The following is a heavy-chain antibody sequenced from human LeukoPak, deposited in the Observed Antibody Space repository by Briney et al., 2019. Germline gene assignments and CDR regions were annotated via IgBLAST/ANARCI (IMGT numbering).Heavy chain of an antibody. CDR3: ASLLRDSSGWYLYYFDY. V-gene: IGHV1-18*01. CDR2: ISAYNGNT. D-gene: IGHD6-19*01. J-gene: IGHJ4*02. Sequence: ASVKVSCKASGYTFTSYAMNWVRQAPGQGLEWMGWISAYNGNTNYAQKLQGRVTMTTDTSTSTAYMELRSLRSDDTAVYYCASLLRDSSGWYLYYFDYWGQGTLVTVSS. CDR1: GYTFTSYA.